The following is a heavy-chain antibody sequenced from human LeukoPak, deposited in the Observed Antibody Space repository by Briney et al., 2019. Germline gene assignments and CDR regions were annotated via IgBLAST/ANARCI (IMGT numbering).Heavy chain of an antibody. Sequence: ASVKVSCKASGGTFSIYAMNWVRQAPGQGLEWMGRISPIFGPPTYAQEFQGRITIITDQSTNMAYMELSSLRSEGTAVYYCAREVQPHCSTTSCSGNYWGQGTLVTVSS. V-gene: IGHV1-69*05. CDR3: AREVQPHCSTTSCSGNY. CDR1: GGTFSIYA. D-gene: IGHD2-2*01. CDR2: ISPIFGPP. J-gene: IGHJ4*02.